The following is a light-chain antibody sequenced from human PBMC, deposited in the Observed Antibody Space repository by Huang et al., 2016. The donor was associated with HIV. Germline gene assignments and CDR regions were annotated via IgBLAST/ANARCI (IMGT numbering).Light chain of an antibody. Sequence: DIQMTQSPSPLSASVGDRVTITCRASQSIRNWLAWYQQKPGKAPKVLIYKSSSLESGVPSRFSGSGSGTEFNLTISSLQPDDCATYYCQQYNRYSYTFGQGTNLEIK. CDR2: KSS. V-gene: IGKV1-5*03. J-gene: IGKJ2*01. CDR1: QSIRNW. CDR3: QQYNRYSYT.